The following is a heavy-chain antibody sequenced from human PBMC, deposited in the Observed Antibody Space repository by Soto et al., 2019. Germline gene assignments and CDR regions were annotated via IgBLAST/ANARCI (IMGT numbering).Heavy chain of an antibody. D-gene: IGHD5-18*01. V-gene: IGHV4-30-4*01. Sequence: QVQLQESGPGLVKPSQTLSLTCTVSGGSISSGDYYWSWIRQPPGKGLEWIGYIYYSGSTYYNPSLRRRVNISVDTSKNQVSLKLSSVTAADTAVYYCAREGVGHTAMDYYYYGMDVWGQGTTVTVSS. CDR3: AREGVGHTAMDYYYYGMDV. CDR1: GGSISSGDYY. J-gene: IGHJ6*02. CDR2: IYYSGST.